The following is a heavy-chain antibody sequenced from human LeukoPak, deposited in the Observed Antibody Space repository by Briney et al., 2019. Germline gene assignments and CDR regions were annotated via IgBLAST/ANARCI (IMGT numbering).Heavy chain of an antibody. Sequence: ASVKVSCKASGGTLSNYAINWVRQAPGQGLEWMGRIIPILDTTNYAQKFQGRVTIITDESTSTAYMELITLRSGDTAVYYCAGESFSRRAGLTMVRGVITYWGQGTLVTVSS. CDR1: GGTLSNYA. V-gene: IGHV1-69*11. J-gene: IGHJ4*02. CDR3: AGESFSRRAGLTMVRGVITY. CDR2: IIPILDTT. D-gene: IGHD3-10*01.